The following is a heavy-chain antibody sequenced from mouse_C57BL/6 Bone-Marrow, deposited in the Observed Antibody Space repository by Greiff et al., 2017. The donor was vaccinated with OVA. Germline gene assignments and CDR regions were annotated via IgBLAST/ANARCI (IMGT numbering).Heavy chain of an antibody. Sequence: VQGVESGAELVRPGTSVKVSCKASGYAFTNYLIEWVKQRPGQGLEWIGVINPGSGGTNYNEKFKGKATLTADKSSSTAYMQLSSLTSEDSAVYFCAREDSSYYFDYWGQGTTLTVSS. CDR1: GYAFTNYL. D-gene: IGHD2-12*01. V-gene: IGHV1-54*01. J-gene: IGHJ2*01. CDR2: INPGSGGT. CDR3: AREDSSYYFDY.